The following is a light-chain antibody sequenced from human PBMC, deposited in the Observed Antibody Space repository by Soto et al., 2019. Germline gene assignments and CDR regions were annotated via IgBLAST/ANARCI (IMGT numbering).Light chain of an antibody. CDR2: GAS. Sequence: EIVMTQSPATLSVSPGERATLSCRASQSVSSNLAWYQQKPGQPPRLLIYGASTRATSSPAGFSGSGSGTEFTLTISSLQSEDFAVYYCQQYNNWPPITFGQGTRLEIK. CDR1: QSVSSN. CDR3: QQYNNWPPIT. J-gene: IGKJ5*01. V-gene: IGKV3-15*01.